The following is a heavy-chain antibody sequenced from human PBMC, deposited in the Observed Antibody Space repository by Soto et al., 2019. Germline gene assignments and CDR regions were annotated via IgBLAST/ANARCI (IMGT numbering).Heavy chain of an antibody. CDR2: INHSGST. Sequence: SETRSLTCAVYGGSFSGYYWSWIRQPPGKGLEWIGEINHSGSTNYNPSLKSRVTISVDTSKNQFSLKLSSVTAADTAVYYCARVDSGSWHFDYWGQGTLVTVSS. J-gene: IGHJ4*02. V-gene: IGHV4-34*01. CDR3: ARVDSGSWHFDY. CDR1: GGSFSGYY. D-gene: IGHD1-26*01.